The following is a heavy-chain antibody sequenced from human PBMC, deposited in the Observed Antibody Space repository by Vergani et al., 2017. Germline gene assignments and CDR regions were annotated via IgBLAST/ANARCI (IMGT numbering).Heavy chain of an antibody. Sequence: QVQLVESGGGVVQPGRSLRLSCAASGFTFSSYGMHWVRQAPGKGLEWVAVIWYDGSNKYYADSVKGRFTISRDNSKNTLYQQMNSLRAEDTAVYYCAREFHPIAVAGTDAFDIWGQGTMVTVSS. J-gene: IGHJ3*02. D-gene: IGHD6-19*01. CDR3: AREFHPIAVAGTDAFDI. CDR1: GFTFSSYG. V-gene: IGHV3-33*01. CDR2: IWYDGSNK.